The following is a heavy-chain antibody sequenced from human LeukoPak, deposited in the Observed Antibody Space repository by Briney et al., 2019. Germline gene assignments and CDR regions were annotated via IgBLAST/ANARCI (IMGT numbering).Heavy chain of an antibody. CDR1: GYSFTSYW. V-gene: IGHV5-51*01. D-gene: IGHD3-22*01. CDR2: IYPGDSDT. Sequence: GESLKISCQGSGYSFTSYWIGWVRQLPGKGLEWMGIIYPGDSDTRCSPSFQGQVTISADKSISTAYLQWSSLKASDTAMYYCARSITMIVVVAAFDIWGQGTMVTVSS. J-gene: IGHJ3*02. CDR3: ARSITMIVVVAAFDI.